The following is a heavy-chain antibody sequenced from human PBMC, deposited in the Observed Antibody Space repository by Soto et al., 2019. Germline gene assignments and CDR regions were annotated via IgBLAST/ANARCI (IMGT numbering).Heavy chain of an antibody. Sequence: SAQVSYKASCYTFNYYGISWVRQAPVQGLEWVGWISAHNGDTKYAQNLQGRLTLTTDTSTSTAYMELTSLTSDDTAVYYCARDWSRYFDSSGLMWFYWGQGTLVTVYS. CDR1: CYTFNYYG. J-gene: IGHJ4*02. CDR3: ARDWSRYFDSSGLMWFY. D-gene: IGHD3-9*01. CDR2: ISAHNGDT. V-gene: IGHV1-18*04.